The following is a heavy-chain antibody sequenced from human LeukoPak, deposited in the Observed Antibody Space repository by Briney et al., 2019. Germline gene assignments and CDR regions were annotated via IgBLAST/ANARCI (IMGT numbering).Heavy chain of an antibody. Sequence: GGSLRLSCAASGFTFSSYAMSWVRQTPGKGLEWVSAISGGGGTTYYADSVKGRFAISRDNSKNTLYLQMNSLRAEDTAVYYCAKDGGGDGYNGYDYWGQGTLVTVSS. D-gene: IGHD5-24*01. CDR3: AKDGGGDGYNGYDY. J-gene: IGHJ4*02. CDR1: GFTFSSYA. CDR2: ISGGGGTT. V-gene: IGHV3-23*01.